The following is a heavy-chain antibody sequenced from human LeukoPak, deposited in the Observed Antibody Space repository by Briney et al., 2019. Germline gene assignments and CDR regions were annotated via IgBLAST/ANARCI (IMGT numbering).Heavy chain of an antibody. J-gene: IGHJ6*03. CDR3: ARLAVVHPRAYYYYMDV. D-gene: IGHD2-2*01. CDR1: GYSFTSNW. V-gene: IGHV5-51*01. CDR2: IYPDDSDT. Sequence: GESLKISCKGYGYSFTSNWIGWVRQMPGKGLEWMGIIYPDDSDTRYSPSFQGQVTISADKSISTAYLQWSSLKASDTAMYYCARLAVVHPRAYYYYMDVWGKRTTVIVSS.